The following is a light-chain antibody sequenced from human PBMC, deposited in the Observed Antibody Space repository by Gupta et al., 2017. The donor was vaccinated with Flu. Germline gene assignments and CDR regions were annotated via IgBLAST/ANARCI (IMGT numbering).Light chain of an antibody. CDR3: QQLTGYPFT. Sequence: DIQLTQSPSFVSASVGDRVSITCRASQDLSTYLAWYQEKPGKAPKLLIYGAFSLQGGVPSRFSGSGSGTEFTLTISSLQPEDFATYSCQQLTGYPFTFGHGTKVDLK. CDR1: QDLSTY. CDR2: GAF. V-gene: IGKV1-9*01. J-gene: IGKJ3*01.